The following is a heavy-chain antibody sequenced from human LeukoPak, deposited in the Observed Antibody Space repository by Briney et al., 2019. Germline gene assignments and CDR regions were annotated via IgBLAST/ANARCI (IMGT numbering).Heavy chain of an antibody. D-gene: IGHD3-22*01. CDR1: GFPFSNYA. J-gene: IGHJ5*01. V-gene: IGHV3-23*01. CDR2: ISASADNT. CDR3: AREYGNSRGWFGF. Sequence: GGSLRLSCVASGFPFSNYAMSWVRQAPGKGLEWVSSISASADNTYYADSVKGRFTISRDNSKNTLYLQMNSLRAEDTAVYYCAREYGNSRGWFGFWGQGTLVTVSS.